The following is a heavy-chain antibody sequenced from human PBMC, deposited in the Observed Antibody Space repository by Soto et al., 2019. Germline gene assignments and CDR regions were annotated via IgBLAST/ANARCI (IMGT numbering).Heavy chain of an antibody. CDR1: CGSISSSSYY. V-gene: IGHV4-39*01. CDR3: ASRSLDTLTGYGYSDY. Sequence: SETLSITCTVSCGSISSSSYYWGWIRQPPGKGLEWIGSIYYSGSTYYNPSLKSRVTISVDTSKNQFSLKLSSVTAADTAVYYCASRSLDTLTGYGYSDYWGQRSPVTVSS. CDR2: IYYSGST. J-gene: IGHJ4*02. D-gene: IGHD3-9*01.